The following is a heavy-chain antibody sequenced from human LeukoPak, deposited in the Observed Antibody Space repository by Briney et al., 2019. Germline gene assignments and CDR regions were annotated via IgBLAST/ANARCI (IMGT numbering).Heavy chain of an antibody. CDR3: ASSSTAGTTIGHDY. J-gene: IGHJ4*02. V-gene: IGHV1-8*01. CDR2: MNPNSGNT. Sequence: ASVKVSCKASGYTFTSYDINWVRQATGQGLEWMGWMNPNSGNTGYAQKFQGRVTMTRNTSISTAYMELSSLRSEDTAVYYCASSSTAGTTIGHDYWGQGTLVTVSS. CDR1: GYTFTSYD. D-gene: IGHD1-1*01.